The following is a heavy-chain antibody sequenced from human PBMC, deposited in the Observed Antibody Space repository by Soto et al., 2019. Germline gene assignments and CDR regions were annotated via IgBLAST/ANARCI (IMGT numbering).Heavy chain of an antibody. J-gene: IGHJ4*02. CDR2: ISGSGGTT. D-gene: IGHD6-19*01. CDR3: AKGRPSGGAVAGGYF. CDR1: GFTFSNYA. V-gene: IGHV3-23*01. Sequence: GGSLRLSCEASGFTFSNYAMAWVRQAPGKGLKWVSSISGSGGTTSYTDSMKGRFTISRDNSKNTVYLQMNSLRAEDTAVYYCAKGRPSGGAVAGGYFWGQGTLVTVSS.